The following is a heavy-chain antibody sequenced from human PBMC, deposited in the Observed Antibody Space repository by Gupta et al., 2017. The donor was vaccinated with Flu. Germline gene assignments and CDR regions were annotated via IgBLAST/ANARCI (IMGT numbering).Heavy chain of an antibody. Sequence: EVQLLESGGGLVQPGGSLRLSCAASGFTFSSYAMSWVRQAPGKGLEWVSAISGSGGSTYYADSVKGRFTISRDNSKNTLYLQMNSLRAEETAVYYCASIEGIVVVPAALDYWGQGTLVTVSS. CDR1: GFTFSSYA. CDR3: ASIEGIVVVPAALDY. D-gene: IGHD2-2*01. CDR2: ISGSGGST. V-gene: IGHV3-23*01. J-gene: IGHJ4*02.